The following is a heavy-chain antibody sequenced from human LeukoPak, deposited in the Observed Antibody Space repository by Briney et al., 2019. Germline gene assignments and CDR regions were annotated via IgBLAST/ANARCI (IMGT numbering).Heavy chain of an antibody. CDR1: GFTFSSHA. D-gene: IGHD3-10*01. J-gene: IGHJ4*02. V-gene: IGHV3-23*01. CDR2: ISGSGGST. CDR3: AKVYYYGSGSYSTFDY. Sequence: GGSLRLSCAASGFTFSSHALSWLRQAPGKGLEWVSTISGSGGSTYYADSVKGRFTISRDNSKNTLYVQMSSLRADDTAVYYCAKVYYYGSGSYSTFDYWGQGTVVTVSS.